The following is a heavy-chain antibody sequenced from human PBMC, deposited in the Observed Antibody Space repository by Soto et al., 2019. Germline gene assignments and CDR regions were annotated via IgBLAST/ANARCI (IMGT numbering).Heavy chain of an antibody. CDR1: VYTFTSYG. V-gene: IGHV1-18*01. J-gene: IGHJ4*02. D-gene: IGHD3-3*01. CDR2: ISAYNGNT. Sequence: ASVKVSCKASVYTFTSYGISWVRQAPGQGLEWMGWISAYNGNTNYAQKIQGRVTMTTDTSTSTAYMELRSLRSDDTAVYYCARGPLRFLEWLPDDFDYWGQGTLVTVSS. CDR3: ARGPLRFLEWLPDDFDY.